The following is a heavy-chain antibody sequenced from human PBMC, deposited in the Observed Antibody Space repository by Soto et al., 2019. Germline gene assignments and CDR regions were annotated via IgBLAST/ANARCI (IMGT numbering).Heavy chain of an antibody. D-gene: IGHD6-6*01. CDR2: ISYDGSNK. CDR1: GFTFSSYA. V-gene: IGHV3-30-3*01. J-gene: IGHJ6*02. CDR3: ARSIRPFAEYYYGMDV. Sequence: QVQLVESGGGVVQPGRSLRLSCAASGFTFSSYAMHWVRQAPGKGLEWVAVISYDGSNKYYADSVKGRFTISRDNSKNTLYLQMNSLRAEDTAVYYCARSIRPFAEYYYGMDVWGQGTTVTVSS.